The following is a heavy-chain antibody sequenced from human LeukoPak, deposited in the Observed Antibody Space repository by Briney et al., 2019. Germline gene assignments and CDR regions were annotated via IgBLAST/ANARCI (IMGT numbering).Heavy chain of an antibody. CDR1: GFTFSNAW. J-gene: IGHJ1*01. Sequence: GGSLRLSCAASGFTFSNAWMSWVRQAPGKGLEWVGRIKSKTDGGTTDYAAPVKGRFTISRDDSKNTLYLQMNSLRVEDMAVYYCYGGNAEQWGQGTLVTVSS. D-gene: IGHD4/OR15-4a*01. CDR2: IKSKTDGGTT. V-gene: IGHV3-15*05. CDR3: YGGNAEQ.